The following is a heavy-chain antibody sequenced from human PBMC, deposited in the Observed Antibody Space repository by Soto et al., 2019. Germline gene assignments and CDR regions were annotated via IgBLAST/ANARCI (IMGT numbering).Heavy chain of an antibody. J-gene: IGHJ3*02. Sequence: PSETLSLTCAVSGYSISSGYYWGWIRQPPGKGLEWIGSIYHSGSTYYNPSLKSRVTISVDTSKNQFSLKLSSVTAADTAAYYCARNYYDSSGYDAFDIWRQGTMVTVSS. D-gene: IGHD3-22*01. V-gene: IGHV4-38-2*01. CDR3: ARNYYDSSGYDAFDI. CDR2: IYHSGST. CDR1: GYSISSGYY.